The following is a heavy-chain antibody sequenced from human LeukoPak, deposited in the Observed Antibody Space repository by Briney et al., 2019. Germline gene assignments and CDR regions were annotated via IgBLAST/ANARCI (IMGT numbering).Heavy chain of an antibody. D-gene: IGHD3-16*01. J-gene: IGHJ4*02. V-gene: IGHV1-46*01. CDR3: ARVWQSKRYYFDY. Sequence: ASVKVSCKASGYIFTSYYIHWVRQAPGQGLEGMGIINPSGGSTSYAQKFQGRVTMTRDTSTSTVYMDLSSLRSEDTAVYYCARVWQSKRYYFDYWGQGTLVTVSS. CDR2: INPSGGST. CDR1: GYIFTSYY.